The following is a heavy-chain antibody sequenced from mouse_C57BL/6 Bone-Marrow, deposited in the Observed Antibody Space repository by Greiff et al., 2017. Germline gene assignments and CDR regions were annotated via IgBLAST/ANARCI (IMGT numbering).Heavy chain of an antibody. J-gene: IGHJ4*01. CDR1: GFSLTSYG. Sequence: QVQLQQSGPGLVQPSQSLSITCTVSGFSLTSYGVHWVRQSPGKGLEWLGVIWRGGNTDYNAAFMSRLSLTNDNSKSQVFLKMKSLQADDTAIYYCAKNSDPYAMDYWGQGTSVTVSS. CDR2: IWRGGNT. V-gene: IGHV2-5*01. CDR3: AKNSDPYAMDY.